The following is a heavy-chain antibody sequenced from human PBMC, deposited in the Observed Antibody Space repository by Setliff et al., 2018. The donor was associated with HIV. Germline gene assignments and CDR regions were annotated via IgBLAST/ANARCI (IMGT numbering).Heavy chain of an antibody. Sequence: GASVKVSCKASGGRFSSYAMSWVRQAPGQGLEWMGGIIPMFGSANYAQKFQGRVTITADGSTRTVYMVLSSLRSEETAVYYCARGTDGDYYYYMDVWGKGTTVTVSS. V-gene: IGHV1-69*13. J-gene: IGHJ6*03. CDR3: ARGTDGDYYYYMDV. D-gene: IGHD3-10*01. CDR1: GGRFSSYA. CDR2: IIPMFGSA.